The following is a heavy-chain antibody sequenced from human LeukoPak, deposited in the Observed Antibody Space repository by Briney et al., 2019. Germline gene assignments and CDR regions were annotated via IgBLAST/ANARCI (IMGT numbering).Heavy chain of an antibody. V-gene: IGHV3-21*01. D-gene: IGHD3-22*01. CDR2: ISSSSSYT. CDR1: GFTLSSYN. Sequence: GGSLRLSCAASGFTLSSYNMNWVRQAPGKALEWVSSISSSSSYTYYADSVKGRFTISRDNAKNSLYLQMNSLRAEDTAVYYCAREYYYDRPPLDVWGQGTTVTVSS. J-gene: IGHJ6*02. CDR3: AREYYYDRPPLDV.